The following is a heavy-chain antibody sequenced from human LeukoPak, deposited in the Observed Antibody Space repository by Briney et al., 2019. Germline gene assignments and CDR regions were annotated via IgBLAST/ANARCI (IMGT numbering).Heavy chain of an antibody. J-gene: IGHJ4*02. CDR1: GGSFSGYY. CDR2: IYYSGST. V-gene: IGHV4-34*01. CDR3: ARMIAAAGITRFDY. Sequence: TSETLSLTCAVYGGSFSGYYWSWIRQPPGKGLEWIGSIYYSGSTYYNPSLKSRVTISVDTSKNQFSLKLSSVTPEDTAVYYCARMIAAAGITRFDYWGQGTLVTVSS. D-gene: IGHD6-13*01.